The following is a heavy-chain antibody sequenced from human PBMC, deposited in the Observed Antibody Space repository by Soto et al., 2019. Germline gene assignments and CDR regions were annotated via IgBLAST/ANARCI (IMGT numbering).Heavy chain of an antibody. CDR1: GCSISSYY. Sequence: QVQLQESGPGLVKPSETLSLTCTVSGCSISSYYWSWIRQPPGKGLEWIGYIYYSGSTNYNPTLKSRVAIPVDTSKNQFSLTLSSVTAADTAVYYCARSDGRYWGQGTLVTVSS. CDR2: IYYSGST. J-gene: IGHJ4*02. CDR3: ARSDGRY. V-gene: IGHV4-59*01.